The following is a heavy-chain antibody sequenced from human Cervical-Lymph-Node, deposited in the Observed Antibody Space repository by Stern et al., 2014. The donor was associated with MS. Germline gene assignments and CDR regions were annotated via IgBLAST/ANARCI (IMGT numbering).Heavy chain of an antibody. D-gene: IGHD6-19*01. CDR2: IDWDDEN. Sequence: QITLKESGPALLRPTETLRLTCTFSGFSLSTTGMRVSWIRQPPGQALEWLARIDWDDENFYHTSLKTRVTISKDTSKNHVVLTMTNVDPVDTATYYCARLGAVGGLDFWGQGTLVTVSS. CDR3: ARLGAVGGLDF. CDR1: GFSLSTTGMR. V-gene: IGHV2-70*04. J-gene: IGHJ4*02.